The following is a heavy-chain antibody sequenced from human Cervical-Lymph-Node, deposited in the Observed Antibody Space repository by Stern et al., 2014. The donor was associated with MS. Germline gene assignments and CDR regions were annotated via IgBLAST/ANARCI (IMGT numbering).Heavy chain of an antibody. J-gene: IGHJ4*02. CDR3: ASPGPHCTTTTSCYLAFEY. CDR2: ISSSGSYI. V-gene: IGHV3-21*01. CDR1: AFSFSDYA. Sequence: EVHLVESGGGLVKPGGTLRLSCVASAFSFSDYAMNWVRQAPGQGLEWVASISSSGSYIYYGDSMEGRFTISRDNAKNSLYLHMKTLRAEDTAVYYCASPGPHCTTTTSCYLAFEYWGQGALVTVSS. D-gene: IGHD2-2*01.